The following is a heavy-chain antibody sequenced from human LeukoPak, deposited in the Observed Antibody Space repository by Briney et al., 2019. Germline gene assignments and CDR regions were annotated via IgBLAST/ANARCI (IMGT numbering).Heavy chain of an antibody. J-gene: IGHJ4*02. CDR3: ARGDAGYDYVWGTTRGPFDY. CDR1: GYSISSGYY. V-gene: IGHV4-38-2*02. Sequence: SQTLSLTCTVSGYSISSGYYWGWIRQPPGKGLEWIGSIYHSGSTYYNPSLKSRVTISVDTSKNQFSLKLSSVTAADTAVYYCARGDAGYDYVWGTTRGPFDYWGQGTLVTVSS. D-gene: IGHD3-16*01. CDR2: IYHSGST.